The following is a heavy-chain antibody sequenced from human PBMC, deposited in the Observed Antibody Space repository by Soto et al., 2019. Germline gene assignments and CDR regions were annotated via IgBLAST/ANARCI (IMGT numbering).Heavy chain of an antibody. V-gene: IGHV4-61*01. CDR2: IYYSGST. Sequence: SETLSLTCTVSGGSISSSSYYWSWIRQPPGKGLEWIGYIYYSGSTNYNPSLKSRVTISVDTSKNQFSLKLSSVTAADTAVYYCAREPVAGLADNFFYGMDVWGQGTTVTVSS. CDR3: AREPVAGLADNFFYGMDV. CDR1: GGSISSSSYY. J-gene: IGHJ6*02.